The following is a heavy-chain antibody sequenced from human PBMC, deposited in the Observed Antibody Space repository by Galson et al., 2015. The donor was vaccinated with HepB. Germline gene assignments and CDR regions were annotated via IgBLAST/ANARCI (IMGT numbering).Heavy chain of an antibody. D-gene: IGHD3-3*01. Sequence: SLRLSCAASGFTFSSYSMNWVRQAPRKGLEWVSSISSSSTYIYYADSVKGRFTISRDNAKNSLYLQMNSLRAEDTAVYYCARYGSGNGPIDYWGQGTLVTVSS. CDR1: GFTFSSYS. V-gene: IGHV3-21*01. J-gene: IGHJ4*02. CDR3: ARYGSGNGPIDY. CDR2: ISSSSTYI.